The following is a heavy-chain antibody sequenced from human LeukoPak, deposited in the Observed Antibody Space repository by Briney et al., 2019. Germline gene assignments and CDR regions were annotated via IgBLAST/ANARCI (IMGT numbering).Heavy chain of an antibody. V-gene: IGHV7-4-1*02. CDR3: ASDDYGDYSRSFDY. J-gene: IGHJ4*02. Sequence: ASVKVSCKASGYTFTSYAMNWVRQAPGQGLEWMGWININTGNPTYAQGFTGRFVFSLDISVSTAYLQISSLKAEDTAVYYCASDDYGDYSRSFDYWGQGTLVTVSS. CDR1: GYTFTSYA. CDR2: ININTGNP. D-gene: IGHD4-17*01.